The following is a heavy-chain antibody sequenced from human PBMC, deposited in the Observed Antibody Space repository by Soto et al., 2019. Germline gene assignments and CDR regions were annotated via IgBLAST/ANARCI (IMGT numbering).Heavy chain of an antibody. CDR2: ISSNGGST. J-gene: IGHJ4*02. V-gene: IGHV3-64*02. D-gene: IGHD6-13*01. CDR3: ARDPRQQLVGSYFEY. CDR1: GFTFSTYA. Sequence: GSLRLSCAASGFTFSTYAMNWVRQAPGKGLEYVSAISSNGGSTFYADSVEGRFTISRDNAKNSLYLQMNSLRAEDTAVYYCARDPRQQLVGSYFEYWGQGTLVTLSS.